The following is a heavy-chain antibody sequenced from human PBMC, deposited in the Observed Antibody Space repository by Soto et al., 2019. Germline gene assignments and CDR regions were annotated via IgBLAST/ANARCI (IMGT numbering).Heavy chain of an antibody. D-gene: IGHD3-3*01. V-gene: IGHV1-2*02. CDR1: GYTFTGYY. CDR2: INPNSGGT. Sequence: SVKVSCKASGYTFTGYYMHWVRQAPGQELEWMGWINPNSGGTNYAQKFQGRVTMTRDTSISTAYMELSRLRSDDTAVYYCARDNVLRFLEWLDYYGMDVWGQGTTVTVSS. CDR3: ARDNVLRFLEWLDYYGMDV. J-gene: IGHJ6*02.